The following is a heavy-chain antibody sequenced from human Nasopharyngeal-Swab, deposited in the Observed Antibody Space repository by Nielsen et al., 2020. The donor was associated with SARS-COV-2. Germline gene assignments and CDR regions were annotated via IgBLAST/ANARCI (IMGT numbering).Heavy chain of an antibody. Sequence: GGSLKLSCAASGFTFSSYWMSWVRQAPGKGLEWVANIKQDGSEKYYVDSVKGRLTISRDNAKNSLYLQMNSLRAEDTAVYYCARDRYYYGSGSLDYWGQGTLVTVSS. CDR3: ARDRYYYGSGSLDY. D-gene: IGHD3-10*01. J-gene: IGHJ4*02. CDR1: GFTFSSYW. CDR2: IKQDGSEK. V-gene: IGHV3-7*01.